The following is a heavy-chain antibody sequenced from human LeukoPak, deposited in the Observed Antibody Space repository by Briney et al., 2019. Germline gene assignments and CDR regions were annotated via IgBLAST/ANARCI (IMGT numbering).Heavy chain of an antibody. D-gene: IGHD2-8*01. CDR1: GFPFSDFS. CDR2: TNSGGTST. CDR3: AKQSYARSLGE. Sequence: GGSLRLSCATSGFPFSDFSMSWVRQAPGKGLEWISTTNSGGTSTYYAESVKGRFTISRDNSKNTLYLQTSSLRVEDTAVYYCAKQSYARSLGEGGPGTLVSVSS. J-gene: IGHJ4*02. V-gene: IGHV3-23*01.